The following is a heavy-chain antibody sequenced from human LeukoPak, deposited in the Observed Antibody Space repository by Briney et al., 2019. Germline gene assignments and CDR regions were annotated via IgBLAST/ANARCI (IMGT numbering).Heavy chain of an antibody. V-gene: IGHV4-4*07. D-gene: IGHD1-7*01. CDR1: GGSISSYY. CDR2: IYTSGST. J-gene: IGHJ5*02. CDR3: ARRGITGTTWFDP. Sequence: PSETLSLTCTVSGGSISSYYWSWIRQPAGKGLEWIGRIYTSGSTSYNPSLKSRVTMSADTSKNQFSLELSSVTAADTAVYYCARRGITGTTWFDPWGQGTLVTVSS.